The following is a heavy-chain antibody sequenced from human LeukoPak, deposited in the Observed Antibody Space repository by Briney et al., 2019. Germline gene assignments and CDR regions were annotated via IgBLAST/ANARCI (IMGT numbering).Heavy chain of an antibody. D-gene: IGHD6-13*01. CDR1: GYTFINCY. CDR3: ARGGYSSPRGWFGP. V-gene: IGHV1-46*01. J-gene: IGHJ5*02. Sequence: ASVKVSCKASGYTFINCYIHWVRQAPGQGLEWMGIINPSGGSTTYPQKFQGRVTMTRDMSTSTVYMDLSSLRSEDTAVYYCARGGYSSPRGWFGPWGQGTLVTVSS. CDR2: INPSGGST.